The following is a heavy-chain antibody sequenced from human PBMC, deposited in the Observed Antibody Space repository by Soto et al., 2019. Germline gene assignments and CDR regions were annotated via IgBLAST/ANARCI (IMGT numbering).Heavy chain of an antibody. CDR1: GYTFTGHY. D-gene: IGHD5-12*01. V-gene: IGHV1-2*02. J-gene: IGHJ4*02. CDR3: ARDGDSGYDMGDFFDY. Sequence: ASVKVSCKXSGYTFTGHYMHWVRQAPGQGLEWMGWINPNSGGTNYAQKFQGRVTMTRDTSISTAYMELSRLRSDDTAVYYCARDGDSGYDMGDFFDYWGQGTLVTVSS. CDR2: INPNSGGT.